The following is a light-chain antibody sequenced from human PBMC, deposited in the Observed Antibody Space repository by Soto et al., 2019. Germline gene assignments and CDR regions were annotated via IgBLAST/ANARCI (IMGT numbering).Light chain of an antibody. CDR2: DVS. V-gene: IGLV2-14*01. CDR3: SSYTSSSTVV. J-gene: IGLJ2*01. CDR1: SSDVGGYNY. Sequence: QSALTQPASVSGSPGQSITISCTGTSSDVGGYNYVSWYQQHSGNAPKLMIYDVSNRPSGVPNRFSGSKSVNTASLTISGLQAEDEADYYCSSYTSSSTVVFGGGTKVTVL.